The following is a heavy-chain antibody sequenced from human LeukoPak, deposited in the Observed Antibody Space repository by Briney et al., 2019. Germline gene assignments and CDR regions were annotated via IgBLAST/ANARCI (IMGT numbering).Heavy chain of an antibody. CDR1: GFTFTSYH. D-gene: IGHD7-27*01. CDR3: ARNYNWGVDY. Sequence: GGSLRLSCAASGFTFTSYHMYWVRQAPGKGLEWVSFIRNDESDKYYADFVKGRFSISRDNSKNNIYLQMNSLRVEDTAVYYCARNYNWGVDYWGQGALVTVSS. J-gene: IGHJ4*02. CDR2: IRNDESDK. V-gene: IGHV3-30*02.